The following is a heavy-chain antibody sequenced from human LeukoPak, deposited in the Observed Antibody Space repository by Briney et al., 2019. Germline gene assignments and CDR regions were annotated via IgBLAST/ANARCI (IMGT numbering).Heavy chain of an antibody. D-gene: IGHD2-2*01. CDR2: INPNSGGT. CDR1: GYTFTVYY. Sequence: ASVTVSCTASGYTFTVYYMHWVRQAPGQGLEWMGWINPNSGGTNYAQKFQGRGTMTRDTSISTAYMELSRLRSDDTAVYYCARAPYCSSTSCSHFDYWGQGTLVTVSS. J-gene: IGHJ4*02. CDR3: ARAPYCSSTSCSHFDY. V-gene: IGHV1-2*02.